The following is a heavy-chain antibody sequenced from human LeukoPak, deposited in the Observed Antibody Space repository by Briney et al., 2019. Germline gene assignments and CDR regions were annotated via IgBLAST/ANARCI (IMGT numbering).Heavy chain of an antibody. Sequence: SVKVSCKASGGTFSSYAISWVRQAPGQGLEWMGGIIPIFGTANYAQKFQGRVTITADESTSTAYMELSSLRSEDTAVYYCARGRGIVVVPAVPARYYYFDYWGQGTLVTVSP. CDR3: ARGRGIVVVPAVPARYYYFDY. D-gene: IGHD2-2*01. J-gene: IGHJ4*02. CDR1: GGTFSSYA. CDR2: IIPIFGTA. V-gene: IGHV1-69*01.